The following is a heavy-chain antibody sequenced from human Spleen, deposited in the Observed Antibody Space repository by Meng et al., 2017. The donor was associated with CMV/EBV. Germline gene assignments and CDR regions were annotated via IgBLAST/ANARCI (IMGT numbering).Heavy chain of an antibody. V-gene: IGHV3-7*01. J-gene: IGHJ4*02. Sequence: GGSLRLSCAASGFTFNTYTMNWVRQAPGKGLEYVANINQDGSKKFYVDSVKGRFSISRDNAKNSLYLQMSSLRVEDTAVYYCVGRALDFWGQGTVVTVSS. CDR2: INQDGSKK. CDR3: VGRALDF. CDR1: GFTFNTYT.